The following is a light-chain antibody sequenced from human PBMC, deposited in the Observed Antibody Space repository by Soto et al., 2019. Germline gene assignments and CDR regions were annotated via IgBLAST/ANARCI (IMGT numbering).Light chain of an antibody. CDR2: NNN. J-gene: IGLJ2*01. V-gene: IGLV1-44*01. CDR1: SSNIGSNT. CDR3: AAWDGSLKGVV. Sequence: QSVLTQPPSASGTPGQRVTLSCSGSSSNIGSNTVNWYQQFPGTARRLLMYNNNQRPSGVPDRFSGSKSGTATSLAISGLQSEDEADYYCAAWDGSLKGVVFGGGTKLTVL.